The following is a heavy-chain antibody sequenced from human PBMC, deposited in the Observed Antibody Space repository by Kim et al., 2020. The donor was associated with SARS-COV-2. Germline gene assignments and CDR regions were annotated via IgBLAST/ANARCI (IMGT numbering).Heavy chain of an antibody. D-gene: IGHD1-26*01. CDR1: GYTFTSYG. Sequence: ASVKVSCKASGYTFTSYGISWVRQAPGQGLEWMGWISAYNGNTNYAQKLQGRVTMTTDTSTSTAYMELRSLRSDDTAVYYCARIKGELLSYWYFDLWGRGTLVTVSS. CDR3: ARIKGELLSYWYFDL. J-gene: IGHJ2*01. CDR2: ISAYNGNT. V-gene: IGHV1-18*04.